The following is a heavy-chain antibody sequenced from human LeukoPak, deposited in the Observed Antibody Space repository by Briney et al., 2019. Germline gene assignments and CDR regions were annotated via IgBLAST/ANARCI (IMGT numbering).Heavy chain of an antibody. CDR2: ISGDGGST. Sequence: GGSLRPSCAASGFTFDDYAMHWVRQAPGKGLEWVSLISGDGGSTYYADSVKGRFTISRDNSKNSLYLQMNSLRTEDTALYYCAKPSGSYYYYYGMDVWGQGTTVTVSS. CDR3: AKPSGSYYYYYGMDV. J-gene: IGHJ6*02. V-gene: IGHV3-43*02. D-gene: IGHD1-26*01. CDR1: GFTFDDYA.